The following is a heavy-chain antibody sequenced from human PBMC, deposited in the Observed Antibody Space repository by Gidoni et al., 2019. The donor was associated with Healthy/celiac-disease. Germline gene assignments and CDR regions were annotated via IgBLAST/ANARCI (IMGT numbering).Heavy chain of an antibody. J-gene: IGHJ4*02. CDR2: IYHSGST. V-gene: IGHV4-38-2*02. CDR1: GYSISSGYS. D-gene: IGHD3-16*02. CDR3: ARALGDYVWGSYR. Sequence: QVQLQESGPGLVKPSETLSLTCTVSGYSISSGYSWGWIRQPPGKGLEWIGSIYHSGSTYYNPSLKSRVTISVDTSKNQFSLKLSSVTAADTAVYYCARALGDYVWGSYRWGQGTLVTVSS.